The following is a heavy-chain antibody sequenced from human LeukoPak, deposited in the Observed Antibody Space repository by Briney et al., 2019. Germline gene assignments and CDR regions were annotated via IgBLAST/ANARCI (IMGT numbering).Heavy chain of an antibody. J-gene: IGHJ2*01. CDR1: GFAFSNNY. V-gene: IGHV3-66*01. CDR3: ARDQAFYGSGSYSWYYDL. D-gene: IGHD3-10*01. Sequence: PGGSLRLSCAASGFAFSNNYISWVRQAPGKGLEWVAIIYSAGNPHYADSVKGRFTLSRDISNGTLYLHMDSLRVEDTAVYYCARDQAFYGSGSYSWYYDLWGRGTLVTVSS. CDR2: IYSAGNP.